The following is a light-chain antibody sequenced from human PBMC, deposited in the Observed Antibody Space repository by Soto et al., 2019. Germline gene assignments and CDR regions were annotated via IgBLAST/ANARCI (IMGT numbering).Light chain of an antibody. V-gene: IGKV3-20*01. CDR1: QSITSRY. CDR2: GVS. Sequence: EIVLTQSPGTLSLSPGERATLSCRASQSITSRYLAWYQQKPGQAPRLLIYGVSGRATGIPDRFSGSGSGPDFTLTISRLGPEDFSVYYCHQYGYSPPWTFGQGTTVEIK. J-gene: IGKJ1*01. CDR3: HQYGYSPPWT.